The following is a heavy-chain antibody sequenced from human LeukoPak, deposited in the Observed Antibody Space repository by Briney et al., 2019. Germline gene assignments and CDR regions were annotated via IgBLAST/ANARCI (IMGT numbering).Heavy chain of an antibody. Sequence: ASVKVSCKVSGYTLTELSMHWVRQAPGKGLEWMGGFDPEDGETIYAQKFQGRVTMTEDTSTDTAYMELSSLRSEDTAVYYCATATGLSDAFDIWGQGTMVTVSS. CDR3: ATATGLSDAFDI. CDR1: GYTLTELS. D-gene: IGHD3-9*01. CDR2: FDPEDGET. V-gene: IGHV1-24*01. J-gene: IGHJ3*02.